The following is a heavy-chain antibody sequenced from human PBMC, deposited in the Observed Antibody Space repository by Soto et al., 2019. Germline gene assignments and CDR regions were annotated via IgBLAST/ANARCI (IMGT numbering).Heavy chain of an antibody. J-gene: IGHJ6*02. CDR2: ISGSAITT. CDR1: EFTFSNYA. D-gene: IGHD3-22*01. CDR3: AKAAYDNSGDYQSHYYNYALDV. Sequence: GGSLSLSCAASEFTFSNYAMTWVRPAPAAGLGWVSTISGSAITTYYADSVKGRFTIYGDNSKNTLYLQMNSLRAEDTALYYCAKAAYDNSGDYQSHYYNYALDVWGQGTTVTVSS. V-gene: IGHV3-23*01.